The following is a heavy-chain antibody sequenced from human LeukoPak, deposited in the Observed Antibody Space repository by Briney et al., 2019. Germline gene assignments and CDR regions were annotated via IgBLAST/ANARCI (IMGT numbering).Heavy chain of an antibody. CDR2: ISSSGSTI. D-gene: IGHD3-16*02. CDR1: RFTFSDHY. J-gene: IGHJ4*02. Sequence: GGSLRVSCAASRFTFSDHYMRWLRQAPGKGLEWVSYISSSGSTIYYADSVKGRFTISRDNAKNSLYLQMNSLRAEDTAVYYCARAWIKFGGVIAFYDYWGQRTVVAVS. V-gene: IGHV3-11*01. CDR3: ARAWIKFGGVIAFYDY.